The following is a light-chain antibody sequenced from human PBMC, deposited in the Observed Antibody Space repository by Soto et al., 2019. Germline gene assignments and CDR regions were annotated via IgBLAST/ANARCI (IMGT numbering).Light chain of an antibody. CDR2: DVS. CDR3: CSYAGYTRV. CDR1: SSDVGGYNY. Sequence: QSALTQPASVSGSPGQSVTISCTGTSSDVGGYNYVSWYQQHPGKAPKLMIYDVSKRPSGVPDRFSGSKSGNTASLTISGLQAEYEADYYCCSYAGYTRVFGTGTKVTVL. J-gene: IGLJ1*01. V-gene: IGLV2-11*01.